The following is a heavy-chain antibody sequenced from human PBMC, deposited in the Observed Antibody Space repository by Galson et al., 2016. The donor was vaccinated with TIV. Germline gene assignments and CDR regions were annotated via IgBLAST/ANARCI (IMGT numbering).Heavy chain of an antibody. CDR1: GVTFSSYA. V-gene: IGHV1-69*06. J-gene: IGHJ4*02. Sequence: SVKVSCKASGVTFSSYAISWVRQAPGQGLEWMGRIIGMFGTTNYAKKFQGRVTITADKSTRTVYMELSSLTSEDTAVYYCARASGYYYSRAGYPAWGQGTLVTVSS. CDR3: ARASGYYYSRAGYPA. CDR2: IIGMFGTT. D-gene: IGHD3-10*01.